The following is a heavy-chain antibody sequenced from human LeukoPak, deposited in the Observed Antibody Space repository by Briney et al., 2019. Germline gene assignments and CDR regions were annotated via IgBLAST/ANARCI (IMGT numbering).Heavy chain of an antibody. J-gene: IGHJ6*02. Sequence: GGSLRLSCAASGFTFSSYGMHWVRQAPGKGLEWVAVIWYGGSNKYYADSVKGRFTISRDNSKNTLYLQMNSLRAEDTAVYYCAREVGGSCYSGVGCGGAARWYYYYGMDVWGQGTTVTVSS. D-gene: IGHD2-15*01. CDR3: AREVGGSCYSGVGCGGAARWYYYYGMDV. V-gene: IGHV3-33*08. CDR2: IWYGGSNK. CDR1: GFTFSSYG.